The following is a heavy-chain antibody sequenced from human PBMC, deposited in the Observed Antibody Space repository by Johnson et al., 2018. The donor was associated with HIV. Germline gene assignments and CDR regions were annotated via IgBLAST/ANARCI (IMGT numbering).Heavy chain of an antibody. CDR1: GFTFSSYG. CDR2: IWYDGGNK. D-gene: IGHD6-6*01. Sequence: QVQLVESGGGVVQPGRSLRLSCAASGFTFSSYGMHWVRQAPGKGLEWVAVIWYDGGNKYYADYVKGRFTISRDNSKNTVYLQMHSLRAEDTAVYYCAKGGKYSSHRDDGFDVWGQGTMVTVSS. V-gene: IGHV3-33*06. J-gene: IGHJ3*01. CDR3: AKGGKYSSHRDDGFDV.